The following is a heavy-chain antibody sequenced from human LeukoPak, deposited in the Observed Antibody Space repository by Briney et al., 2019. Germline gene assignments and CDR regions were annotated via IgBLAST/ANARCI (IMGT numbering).Heavy chain of an antibody. J-gene: IGHJ4*02. CDR2: VSSSSNTI. D-gene: IGHD1-26*01. CDR3: ARDRGSYSRYFDY. CDR1: GFTFSSYS. Sequence: GGSPRLSCAASGFTFSSYSMSWVRQVPGKGLEWVSYVSSSSNTIYYADSVKGRFTISRDNAKNSLYLQMNSLRAEDTAVYYCARDRGSYSRYFDYWGQGTLVTVSS. V-gene: IGHV3-48*01.